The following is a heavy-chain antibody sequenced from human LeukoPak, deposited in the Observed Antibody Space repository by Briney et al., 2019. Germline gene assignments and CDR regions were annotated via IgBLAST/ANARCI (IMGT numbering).Heavy chain of an antibody. J-gene: IGHJ4*02. CDR2: INLSGGST. V-gene: IGHV1-46*01. Sequence: ASVKVSCKASGFTFINYYMHWVRQAPGQGLEWLGIINLSGGSTHYPQKFQDRVTMTRDTSTSTVYMELSSLRSEDTAVYYCARALTSTGYYYVEYWGQGTLVTVSS. CDR3: ARALTSTGYYYVEY. CDR1: GFTFINYY. D-gene: IGHD3-22*01.